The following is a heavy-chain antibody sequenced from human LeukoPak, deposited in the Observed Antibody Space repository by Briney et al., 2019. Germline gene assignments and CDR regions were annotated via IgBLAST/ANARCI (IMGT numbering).Heavy chain of an antibody. CDR2: IFYSGST. J-gene: IGHJ4*02. CDR3: ARRAAGAGDFDY. CDR1: AGSISSSSYY. Sequence: SETLSLTCTVSAGSISSSSYYWGWIRQPPGKGLEWIGSIFYSGSTYYNPFLESRVAISVDTSKNQFSLNLSSVTAADTAVYYCARRAAGAGDFDYWGQGTLVTVSS. D-gene: IGHD6-13*01. V-gene: IGHV4-39*01.